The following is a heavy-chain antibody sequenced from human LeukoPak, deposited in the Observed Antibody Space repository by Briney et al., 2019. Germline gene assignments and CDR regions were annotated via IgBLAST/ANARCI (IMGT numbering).Heavy chain of an antibody. Sequence: GGSLRLSCAASGVTISGYRMSWVRQAPGKGLEWVANIKQDASEIYYVGSVKGRFTISRDNAKNSVFLQMNSLRAEDTAVYYCATDGGPFDNWGQGILDTVSS. V-gene: IGHV3-7*01. CDR2: IKQDASEI. J-gene: IGHJ4*02. CDR3: ATDGGPFDN. CDR1: GVTISGYR. D-gene: IGHD3-10*01.